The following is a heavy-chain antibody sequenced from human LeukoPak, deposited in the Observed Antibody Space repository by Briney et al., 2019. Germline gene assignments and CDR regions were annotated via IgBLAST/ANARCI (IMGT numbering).Heavy chain of an antibody. CDR1: GGSFSGYY. Sequence: SETLSLTCAVYGGSFSGYYWSWIRQPPGKGLEWIGEINHSGSTNYNPSLKSRVTISVDTSKNQFSLKLSSVTAADTAVYYCASLHDYGEDDAFDIWGQGTMVTVSS. CDR2: INHSGST. D-gene: IGHD4-17*01. J-gene: IGHJ3*02. CDR3: ASLHDYGEDDAFDI. V-gene: IGHV4-34*01.